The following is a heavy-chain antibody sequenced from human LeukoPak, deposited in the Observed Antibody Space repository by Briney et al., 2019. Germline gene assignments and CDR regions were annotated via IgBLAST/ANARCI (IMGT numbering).Heavy chain of an antibody. D-gene: IGHD3-10*02. CDR1: GIIFSNYW. J-gene: IGHJ6*04. CDR3: AELGITMIGGV. CDR2: INRDGSST. V-gene: IGHV3-74*01. Sequence: GGSLRLSCAASGIIFSNYWMHWVRQAPGKGLVWVSRINRDGSSTSYADSVKGRFTISRDNAKNTLYLQMNSLRAEDTAVYYCAELGITMIGGVWGKGTTVTISS.